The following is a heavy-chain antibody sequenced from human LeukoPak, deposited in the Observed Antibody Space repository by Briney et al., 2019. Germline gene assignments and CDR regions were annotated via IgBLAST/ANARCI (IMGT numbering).Heavy chain of an antibody. CDR3: ARSRVIVVVPDAFDI. J-gene: IGHJ3*02. D-gene: IGHD3-22*01. Sequence: PSETLSLTCTVSGGSISSGGYYWSWIRQPPGTGLEGLGYIYHSRSTYYNPSLKSRVTISVDRSKNQFSLKLSSVTAADTAVYYCARSRVIVVVPDAFDIWGQGTMVTVSS. CDR1: GGSISSGGYY. V-gene: IGHV4-30-2*01. CDR2: IYHSRST.